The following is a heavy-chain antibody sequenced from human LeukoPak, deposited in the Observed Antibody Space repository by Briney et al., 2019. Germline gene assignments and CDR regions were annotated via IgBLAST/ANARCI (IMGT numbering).Heavy chain of an antibody. D-gene: IGHD6-13*01. Sequence: GGSLRLSCAASGFMLSGYEMNWVRQAPGKGLVWVSRINSDGSSTSYADSVKGRFTISRDNAKSTLYLQMNSLRAEDTAVYYCARDGSSWSNWLDPWGQGTLVTVSS. V-gene: IGHV3-74*01. CDR3: ARDGSSWSNWLDP. J-gene: IGHJ5*02. CDR2: INSDGSST. CDR1: GFMLSGYE.